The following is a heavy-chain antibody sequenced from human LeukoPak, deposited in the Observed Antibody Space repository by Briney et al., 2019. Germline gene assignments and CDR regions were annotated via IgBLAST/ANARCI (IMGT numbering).Heavy chain of an antibody. CDR3: AGEQVGATLDY. J-gene: IGHJ4*02. D-gene: IGHD1-26*01. CDR2: INAGNGNT. CDR1: GYTFPSYA. V-gene: IGHV1-3*01. Sequence: ASVKVSCKPPGYTFPSYAMHWVRQAPGQGLRWMGWINAGNGNTKYSQKFQGRVTITRDTSASTAYMELTSLRPEDTAVYYRAGEQVGATLDYWGQGTPVTASP.